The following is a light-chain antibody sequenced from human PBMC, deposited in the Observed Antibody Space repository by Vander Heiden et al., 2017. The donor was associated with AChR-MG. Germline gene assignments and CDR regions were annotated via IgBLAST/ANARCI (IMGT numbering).Light chain of an antibody. J-gene: IGLJ2*01. CDR1: SSNIGSNY. Sequence: QSVLTQPPSASGTPGQRFTISCSGSSSNIGSNYVYWYQQLPGTAPKLLIYSNNQRPSGVPDRFSGSKSGTSASLAISGLRSEDEADYYCAAWDDSLSEMVFGGGTKLTVL. CDR3: AAWDDSLSEMV. CDR2: SNN. V-gene: IGLV1-47*02.